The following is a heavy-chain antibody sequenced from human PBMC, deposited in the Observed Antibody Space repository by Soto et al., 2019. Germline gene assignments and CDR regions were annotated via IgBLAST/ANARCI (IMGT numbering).Heavy chain of an antibody. Sequence: SETLSLTCPVSGASLSSYCWSWVRQPPRKGLEWIGYIYSGTTIYNPSLKSRVTISVETSKNQVSRKMRSVTAADMAVYFCASSKFGFGNGFGMDVWGQGTTVTVPS. V-gene: IGHV4-59*01. J-gene: IGHJ6*02. D-gene: IGHD3-3*01. CDR3: ASSKFGFGNGFGMDV. CDR2: IYSGTT. CDR1: GASLSSYC.